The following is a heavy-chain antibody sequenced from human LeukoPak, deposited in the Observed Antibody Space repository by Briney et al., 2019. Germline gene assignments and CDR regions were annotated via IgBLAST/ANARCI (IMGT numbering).Heavy chain of an antibody. CDR1: GGTFSSYA. CDR3: AIKHAKDYYYYGMDV. V-gene: IGHV1-69*13. CDR2: IIPIFGTA. Sequence: ASVKVSCKACGGTFSSYAISWVRQAPGQGLEWMGGIIPIFGTANYAQKFQGRVTITADESTSTAYMELSSLRSEDTAVYYCAIKHAKDYYYYGMDVWGQGTTVTVSS. J-gene: IGHJ6*02.